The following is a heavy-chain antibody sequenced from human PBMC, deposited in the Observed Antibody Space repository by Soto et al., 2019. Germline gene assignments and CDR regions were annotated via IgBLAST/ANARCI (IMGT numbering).Heavy chain of an antibody. J-gene: IGHJ4*02. CDR2: IDSDGSDT. CDR3: ARDGYIGFDY. V-gene: IGHV3-74*01. D-gene: IGHD5-12*01. Sequence: ELQLVESGGGLVQPGGSLRLSCAASGFTFSNYLMHWVRQGPGKGLVWVSRIDSDGSDTIYADSVKGRFTISRDNVKNTLFLQMHSLRAEDMGVYYCARDGYIGFDYWGQGTLVTVSS. CDR1: GFTFSNYL.